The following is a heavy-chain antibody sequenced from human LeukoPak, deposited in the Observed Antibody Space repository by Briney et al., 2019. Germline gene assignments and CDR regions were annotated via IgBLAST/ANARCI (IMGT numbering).Heavy chain of an antibody. V-gene: IGHV3-53*01. Sequence: GGSLRLSCTASGFTVSANSMSWVRQAPGKGLEWVSFIYSGTTHYSDSVKGRFTISRDNSKNTLYLQMNSLRAEDTAVYYCARRAGAYSHPYDYWGQGTLVTVSS. CDR3: ARRAGAYSHPYDY. D-gene: IGHD4/OR15-4a*01. CDR2: IYSGTT. CDR1: GFTVSANS. J-gene: IGHJ4*02.